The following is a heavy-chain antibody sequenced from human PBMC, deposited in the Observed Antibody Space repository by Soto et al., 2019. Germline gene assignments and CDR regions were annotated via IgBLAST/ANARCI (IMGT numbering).Heavy chain of an antibody. Sequence: EVQLVESGGDLVQPGGSLRLSCAASGFTLSGHYMDWVRQAPGKGLEWVGLMKNKANRYSTEYAASVRGRFTISRDDSKNLVYLQMTTLKTEDTAVYYCTDCWSSNFDCWGQGTLVTVSS. CDR3: TDCWSSNFDC. V-gene: IGHV3-72*01. J-gene: IGHJ4*02. CDR1: GFTLSGHY. D-gene: IGHD3-3*01. CDR2: MKNKANRYST.